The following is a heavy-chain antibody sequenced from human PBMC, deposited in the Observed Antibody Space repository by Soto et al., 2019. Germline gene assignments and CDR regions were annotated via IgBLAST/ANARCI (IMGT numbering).Heavy chain of an antibody. CDR2: INPNSGGT. D-gene: IGHD2-15*01. CDR3: ARAIGYCSGGSCSSPWDYYYYGMDV. V-gene: IGHV1-2*02. CDR1: GYTFTGYY. J-gene: IGHJ6*02. Sequence: GASVKLSCKASGYTFTGYYMHWVRQAPGQGLEWMGWINPNSGGTNYAQKFQGRVTMTRDTSISTACMELSRLRSDDTAVYYCARAIGYCSGGSCSSPWDYYYYGMDVWGQGTTVTVSS.